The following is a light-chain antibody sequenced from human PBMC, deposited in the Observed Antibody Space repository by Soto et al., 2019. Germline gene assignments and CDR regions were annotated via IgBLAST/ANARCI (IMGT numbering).Light chain of an antibody. CDR2: GAS. J-gene: IGKJ4*01. CDR3: QQYGSSPLLT. V-gene: IGKV3-20*01. CDR1: QSVSSSY. Sequence: IVLTKSPGTLSLSPGERATLSCRASQSVSSSYLAWYQQKPGQAPRLLIYGASSRATGIPDRFSGSGSGTDFTLSISRLEPEDFAVYYCQQYGSSPLLTFGGGTKVDI.